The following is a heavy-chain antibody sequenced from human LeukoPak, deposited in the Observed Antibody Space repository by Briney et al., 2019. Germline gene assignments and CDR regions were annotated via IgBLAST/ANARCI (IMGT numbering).Heavy chain of an antibody. CDR1: GFTFSSYA. Sequence: PGGSLRLSCAASGFTFSSYAMSWVRQAPGKGLEWVSAITGSGGSTYYADAVKGRFTISRDNSKNTLYLQMNSLRAEDTAVYYCAKAHLRRIQLWFPLDWGQGTLVTVSS. J-gene: IGHJ4*02. V-gene: IGHV3-23*01. CDR2: ITGSGGST. CDR3: AKAHLRRIQLWFPLD. D-gene: IGHD5-18*01.